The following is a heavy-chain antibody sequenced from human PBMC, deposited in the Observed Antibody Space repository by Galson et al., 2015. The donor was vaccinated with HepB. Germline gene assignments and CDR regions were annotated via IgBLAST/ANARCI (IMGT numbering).Heavy chain of an antibody. Sequence: QSGAEVKKPGESLRISCKASGGTFSSYAISWVRQAPGQGLEWMGGIIPIFGTANYAQKFQGRVTITADESTSTAYMELSSLRSEDTAVYYCASSGEFWSGYYLGIDYWGQGTLVTVSS. CDR2: IIPIFGTA. J-gene: IGHJ4*02. D-gene: IGHD3-3*01. V-gene: IGHV1-69*01. CDR3: ASSGEFWSGYYLGIDY. CDR1: GGTFSSYA.